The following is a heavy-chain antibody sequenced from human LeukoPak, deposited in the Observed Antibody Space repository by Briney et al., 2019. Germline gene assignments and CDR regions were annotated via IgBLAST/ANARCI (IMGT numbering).Heavy chain of an antibody. CDR2: IGSQGTNI. J-gene: IGHJ3*01. Sequence: GGSLRLSCEACGFTFSNSEMNWVRQAPGKGLEWISYIGSQGTNIYYGDSVKGRFIISRDNARNSLYLQMNSLRADDTALYFCARSTDYSYDTPIYDDGFDVWGQGTMVTVSS. D-gene: IGHD3-22*01. CDR1: GFTFSNSE. V-gene: IGHV3-48*03. CDR3: ARSTDYSYDTPIYDDGFDV.